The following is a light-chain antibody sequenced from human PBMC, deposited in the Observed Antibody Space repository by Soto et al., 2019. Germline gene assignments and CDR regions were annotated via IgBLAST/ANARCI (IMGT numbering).Light chain of an antibody. CDR2: HDS. V-gene: IGLV3-21*02. J-gene: IGLJ2*01. CDR1: NIGSKS. CDR3: QLWDSNSDHVV. Sequence: SYELTQPPSVSVAPGQTARIICGGNNIGSKSVHWYQQKAGQAPEVVVFHDSDRPSGIPDRFSGSKFGTTATLTISRVEAGDEADYYCQLWDSNSDHVVFGGGTQLTVL.